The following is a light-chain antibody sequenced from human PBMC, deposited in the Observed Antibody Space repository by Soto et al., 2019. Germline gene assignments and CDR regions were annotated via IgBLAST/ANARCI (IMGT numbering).Light chain of an antibody. CDR2: GNN. CDR1: VSSIGTNT. V-gene: IGLV1-44*01. CDR3: AAWDGSLNNVL. Sequence: QSVLTQPPSASGTPGQRVTISCSGSVSSIGTNTVNWYRQLPGTAPKLLLYGNNQRPSGVPDRFSGSKSGTSASLDISGLQSEDEADYYCAAWDGSLNNVLFGGGTKLTVL. J-gene: IGLJ2*01.